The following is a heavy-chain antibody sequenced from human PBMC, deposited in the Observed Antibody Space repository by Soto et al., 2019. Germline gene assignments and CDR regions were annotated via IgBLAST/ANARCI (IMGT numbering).Heavy chain of an antibody. CDR3: AKVVNYYDFWSGYSH. V-gene: IGHV3-23*01. J-gene: IGHJ4*02. CDR1: GFTFTNYA. Sequence: GSLRLSCAASGFTFTNYAMSWVRQAPGKGLEWVSTISGSGGSTYYADSVKGRFTISRDNSKNTLYLQMNSLRAEDTAVHYCAKVVNYYDFWSGYSHWGQGSLVTVSS. CDR2: ISGSGGST. D-gene: IGHD3-3*01.